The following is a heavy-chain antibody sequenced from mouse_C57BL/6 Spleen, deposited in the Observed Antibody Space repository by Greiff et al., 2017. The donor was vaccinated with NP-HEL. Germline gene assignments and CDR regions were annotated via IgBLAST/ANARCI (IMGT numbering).Heavy chain of an antibody. J-gene: IGHJ1*03. CDR3: ARYSYYGSSYSYFDV. Sequence: VKLVESGPELVKPGASVKISCKASGYAFSSSWMNWVKQRPGKGLEWIGRIYPGDGDTNYNGKFKGKATLTADKSSSTAYMQLSSLTSEDSAVYFFARYSYYGSSYSYFDVWGTGTTVTVSS. D-gene: IGHD1-1*01. CDR2: IYPGDGDT. V-gene: IGHV1-82*01. CDR1: GYAFSSSW.